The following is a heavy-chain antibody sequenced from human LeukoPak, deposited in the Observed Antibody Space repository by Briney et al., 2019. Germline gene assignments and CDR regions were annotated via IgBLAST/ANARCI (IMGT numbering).Heavy chain of an antibody. V-gene: IGHV3-21*01. Sequence: GGSLRLSCAASGFSFSYYTMNWVRQAPGKGLDWVSSISGSSGYINYADSVKGRFTISRDNAKNSLYLQMNSLRAEDTAVYYCARDTGSGPQVEAFDIWGQGTMVTVSS. CDR1: GFSFSYYT. CDR2: ISGSSGYI. CDR3: ARDTGSGPQVEAFDI. J-gene: IGHJ3*02. D-gene: IGHD2-15*01.